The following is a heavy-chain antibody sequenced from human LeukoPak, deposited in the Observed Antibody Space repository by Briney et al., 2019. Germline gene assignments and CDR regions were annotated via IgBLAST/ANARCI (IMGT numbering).Heavy chain of an antibody. D-gene: IGHD3-9*01. J-gene: IGHJ4*02. V-gene: IGHV4-61*01. CDR1: GGSISSSSYY. Sequence: SETLSLTCTVSGGSISSSSYYWSWIRQPPGKGLEWIGYIYYSGSTNYNPSLKSRVTISVDTSKNQFSLKLSSVTAADTAVYYCARGRYFDWLSWDYWGQGTLVTVSS. CDR2: IYYSGST. CDR3: ARGRYFDWLSWDY.